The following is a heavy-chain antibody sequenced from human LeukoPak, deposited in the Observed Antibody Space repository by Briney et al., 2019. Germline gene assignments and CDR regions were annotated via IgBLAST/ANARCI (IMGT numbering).Heavy chain of an antibody. CDR2: IKHDGSEK. Sequence: PGGSLRLSCAASGFTISQYWMSWVRQAPGKGLEWVASIKHDGSEKYYVDSVRGRFTISRDNTMNSLYLQMSSLRAEDTAVYYCATDRGWRTSGYYLYYFEYWGQGTLVTYSS. CDR1: GFTISQYW. D-gene: IGHD3-3*01. J-gene: IGHJ4*02. V-gene: IGHV3-7*01. CDR3: ATDRGWRTSGYYLYYFEY.